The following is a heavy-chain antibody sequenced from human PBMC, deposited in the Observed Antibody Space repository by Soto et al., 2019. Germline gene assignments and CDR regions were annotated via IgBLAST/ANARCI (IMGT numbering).Heavy chain of an antibody. CDR2: INSDGSST. D-gene: IGHD3-10*01. CDR1: GFTFSSYW. V-gene: IGHV3-74*01. Sequence: EVQLVESGGGLVQPGGSLSLSCAASGFTFSSYWMHWVRQAPGKGLVWVSRINSDGSSTNYADSVKGQFTISRDNAKNTLYLQMNSLRAEDTAVYYCGRGASGSYRLDYWGQGPLVTFSS. CDR3: GRGASGSYRLDY. J-gene: IGHJ4*02.